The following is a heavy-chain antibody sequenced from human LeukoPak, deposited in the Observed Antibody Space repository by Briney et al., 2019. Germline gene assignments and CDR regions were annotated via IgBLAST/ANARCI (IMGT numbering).Heavy chain of an antibody. J-gene: IGHJ6*02. CDR2: ISAYNGNT. D-gene: IGHD2-21*02. CDR3: AREPDVVVTAEVYCGMDV. V-gene: IGHV1-18*01. Sequence: ASVKVSCKASGYTFTSYGISWVRQAPGQGLEWMGWISAYNGNTNYAQKLQGRVTMTTDTSTSTAYMELRSLRSDDTAVYYCAREPDVVVTAEVYCGMDVWGQGTTVTVSS. CDR1: GYTFTSYG.